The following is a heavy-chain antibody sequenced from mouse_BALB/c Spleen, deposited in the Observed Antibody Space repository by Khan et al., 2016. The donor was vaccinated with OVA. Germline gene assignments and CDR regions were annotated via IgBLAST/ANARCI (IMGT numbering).Heavy chain of an antibody. CDR1: GHTFTKYG. V-gene: IGHV9-3-1*01. J-gene: IGHJ4*01. CDR3: AIPPYFSYGVDN. D-gene: IGHD2-10*01. Sequence: QIQLVQSGPELKKPGETVKISCKASGHTFTKYGMNWVKPAPGKGLKWMGWINTYTGEPTYADDLNGRFAFSLETSASTAYLQINNLKNEHTATYVGAIPPYFSYGVDNGGQGTSVTVSS. CDR2: INTYTGEP.